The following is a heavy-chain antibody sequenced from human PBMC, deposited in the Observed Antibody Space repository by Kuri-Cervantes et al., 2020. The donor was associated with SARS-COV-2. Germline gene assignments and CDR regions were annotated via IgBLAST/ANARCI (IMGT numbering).Heavy chain of an antibody. CDR2: IYSGGST. J-gene: IGHJ2*01. Sequence: GESLKISCAAPGFTVSSNYMSWVRQAPGKGLEWVSVIYSGGSTYYADSVKGRFTISRDNSKNTLYLQMNSLRAEDTAVYYCAKDRGLGYSSSSATPYWYFDLWGRGTLVTVSS. D-gene: IGHD6-6*01. CDR1: GFTVSSNY. CDR3: AKDRGLGYSSSSATPYWYFDL. V-gene: IGHV3-53*01.